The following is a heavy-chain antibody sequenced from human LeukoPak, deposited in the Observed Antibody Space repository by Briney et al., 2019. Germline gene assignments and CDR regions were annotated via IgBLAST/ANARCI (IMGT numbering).Heavy chain of an antibody. J-gene: IGHJ4*02. CDR2: ISYDGTYK. CDR3: TRGRSSYCSGGSCYSSGLDY. D-gene: IGHD2-15*01. V-gene: IGHV3-30*09. CDR1: GFTFSSHA. Sequence: KAGGSLRLSCAASGFTFSSHAMHWVRQAPGKGLEWVAVISYDGTYKYYADSVKGRFAISRDNSKNTLYLQMNSLRTDDTAVFYCTRGRSSYCSGGSCYSSGLDYRGQGTLVTVSS.